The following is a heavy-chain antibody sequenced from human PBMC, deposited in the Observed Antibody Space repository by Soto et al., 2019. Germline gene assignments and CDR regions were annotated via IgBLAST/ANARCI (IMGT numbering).Heavy chain of an antibody. CDR1: GGSISSGGYY. CDR2: IYYSGST. V-gene: IGHV4-31*03. CDR3: AREAEYYYDSSGYYHNWFDP. D-gene: IGHD3-22*01. Sequence: TLSLTCTVSGGSISSGGYYWSWIRQHPGKGLEWIGYIYYSGSTYYNPSLKSRVTISVDTSKNQFSLKLSSVTAADTAVYYCAREAEYYYDSSGYYHNWFDPWGQGTLVTVSS. J-gene: IGHJ5*02.